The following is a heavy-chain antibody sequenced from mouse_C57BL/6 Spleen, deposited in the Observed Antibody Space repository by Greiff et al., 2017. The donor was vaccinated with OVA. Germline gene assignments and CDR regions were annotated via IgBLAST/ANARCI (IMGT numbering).Heavy chain of an antibody. J-gene: IGHJ4*01. D-gene: IGHD1-2*01. V-gene: IGHV1-50*01. Sequence: QVQLKQSGAELVKPGASVKLSCKASGYTFTSYWMQWVKQRPGQGLEWIGEIDPSDSYTNYNQKFKGKATLTVDTSSSTAYMQLSSLTSEDSAVYYCARGYYGPYAMDYWGQGTSVTVSS. CDR2: IDPSDSYT. CDR1: GYTFTSYW. CDR3: ARGYYGPYAMDY.